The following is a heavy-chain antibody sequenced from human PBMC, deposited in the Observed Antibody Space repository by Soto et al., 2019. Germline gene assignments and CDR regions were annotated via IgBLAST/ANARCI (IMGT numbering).Heavy chain of an antibody. CDR1: RFTFSTYA. D-gene: IGHD6-19*01. J-gene: IGHJ4*02. CDR3: AREVRGYSSGWYYFDS. CDR2: ISYDGSKK. Sequence: QVQLVESGGGVVQPGGSLRLSCAASRFTFSTYAMHWVRQAPGKGLEWVATISYDGSKKYYADSVKGRFTISRDNSKNTLYLQMNSLRAKDTAVYYCAREVRGYSSGWYYFDSWGQGTLVTVSS. V-gene: IGHV3-30-3*01.